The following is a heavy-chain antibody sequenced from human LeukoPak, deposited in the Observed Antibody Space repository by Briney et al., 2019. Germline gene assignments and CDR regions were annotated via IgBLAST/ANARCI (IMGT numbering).Heavy chain of an antibody. Sequence: QTGGSLRLSCAASGFTFSSYAMHWVRQAPGKGLEWVAVISYDGSNKYYADSVKGRFTISRDNSKNTLYLQMNSLRAEDTAVYYCARASIVVVPAAGIDYWGQGTLVTVSS. J-gene: IGHJ4*02. CDR1: GFTFSSYA. CDR2: ISYDGSNK. V-gene: IGHV3-30-3*01. CDR3: ARASIVVVPAAGIDY. D-gene: IGHD2-2*01.